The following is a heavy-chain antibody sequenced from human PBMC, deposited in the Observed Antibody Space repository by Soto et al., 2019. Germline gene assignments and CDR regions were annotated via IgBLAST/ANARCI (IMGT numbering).Heavy chain of an antibody. V-gene: IGHV4-39*01. CDR3: ARERHDYGKTDAFDI. Sequence: SETLSLTCTVSGGSISSSSYYWGWIRQPPGKGLEWIGSIYYSGSTYYNPSLKSRVTISVDTSKNQFSLKLSSVTAADTAVYYCARERHDYGKTDAFDIWGQGTMVTVSS. J-gene: IGHJ3*02. D-gene: IGHD4-17*01. CDR2: IYYSGST. CDR1: GGSISSSSYY.